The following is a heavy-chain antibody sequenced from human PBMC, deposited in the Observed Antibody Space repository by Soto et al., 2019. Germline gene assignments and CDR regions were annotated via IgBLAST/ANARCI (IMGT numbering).Heavy chain of an antibody. D-gene: IGHD6-19*01. CDR3: ASKIASSGWSYYYYYMDV. CDR1: GFTFSRYW. Sequence: GGSLRLSCAASGFTFSRYWMHWVRQAPGKGLVWVSRINSDGSNTNYADSVRGRFTISRDNAKNTLYLVLNSLRAEDTAVYYCASKIASSGWSYYYYYMDVWGKGTTVTVSS. V-gene: IGHV3-74*01. CDR2: INSDGSNT. J-gene: IGHJ6*03.